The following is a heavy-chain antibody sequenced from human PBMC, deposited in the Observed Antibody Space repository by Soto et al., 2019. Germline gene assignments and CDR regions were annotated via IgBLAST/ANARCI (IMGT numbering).Heavy chain of an antibody. CDR3: ASGWRVDAFDI. Sequence: EVPLVESGGGLVQPGGSLRLSCAASGFTVSSSYMSYVRQAPGKGLEWVSVIYIGGSTFYADSVKGRFTISRHNSNNTLYLQMNSLRAEDTAVYYCASGWRVDAFDIWGQGTMVTVSS. CDR2: IYIGGST. J-gene: IGHJ3*02. V-gene: IGHV3-53*04. D-gene: IGHD3-3*01. CDR1: GFTVSSSY.